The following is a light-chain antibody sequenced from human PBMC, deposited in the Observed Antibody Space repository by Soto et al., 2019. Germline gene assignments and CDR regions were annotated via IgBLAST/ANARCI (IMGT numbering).Light chain of an antibody. CDR2: KAS. CDR1: QSISKW. J-gene: IGKJ1*01. V-gene: IGKV1-5*03. CDR3: QQYNTYWT. Sequence: DIQITQSPSTLSASLGARLTITCRASQSISKWLAWYQQKPGKAPNLLIYKASSLESGVPSRFSASGSGTEFTLTISSLQPDDSATYYCQQYNTYWTFGQGTKVDIK.